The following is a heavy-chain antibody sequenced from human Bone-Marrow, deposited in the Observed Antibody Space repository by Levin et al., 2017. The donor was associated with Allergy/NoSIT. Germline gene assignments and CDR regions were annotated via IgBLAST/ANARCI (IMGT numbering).Heavy chain of an antibody. D-gene: IGHD2-21*01. V-gene: IGHV4-61*09. Sequence: SETLSLTCTVSGVSITSGSYYWSWIRQPAGKGLEWIGHSYTSGNITYNPSLKSRVTISLDTSKNQFSLKLRSVTAADTAVYYCARVLQYSYYYTDVWGKGTMVTVAS. CDR2: SYTSGNI. CDR1: GVSITSGSYY. J-gene: IGHJ6*03. CDR3: ARVLQYSYYYTDV.